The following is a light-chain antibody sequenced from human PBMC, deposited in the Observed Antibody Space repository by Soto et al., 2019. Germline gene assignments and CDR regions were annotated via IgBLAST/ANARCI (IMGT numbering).Light chain of an antibody. V-gene: IGKV3-15*01. CDR1: QSVSSS. J-gene: IGKJ5*01. CDR3: QQYTNWPPIT. CDR2: DTS. Sequence: EIVVTQSPATLSVSPGERVTLSCRASQSVSSSLAWYQQRPGQAPRLLIYDTSTRAPGIGARFSGSGSGTEFTLTISSLQSEDVAVYYCQQYTNWPPITFGQGTRLEIK.